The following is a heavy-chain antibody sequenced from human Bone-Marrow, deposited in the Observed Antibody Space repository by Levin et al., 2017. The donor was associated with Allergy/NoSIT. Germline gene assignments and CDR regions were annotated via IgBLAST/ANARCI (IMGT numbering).Heavy chain of an antibody. D-gene: IGHD2/OR15-2a*01. J-gene: IGHJ4*02. V-gene: IGHV3-43D*03. CDR3: AKSMEASSMFDS. CDR1: GFSFDDYA. CDR2: VSWDGGST. Sequence: GGSLRLSCVASGFSFDDYAMHWVRQAPGKGLEWVSLVSWDGGSTYYADSVKGRFTISRDNSKNSLYLHMNSLRPEDTALYCCAKSMEASSMFDSWGQGTLVTVSS.